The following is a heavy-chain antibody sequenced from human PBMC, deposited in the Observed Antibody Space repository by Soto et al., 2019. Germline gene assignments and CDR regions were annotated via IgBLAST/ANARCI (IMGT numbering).Heavy chain of an antibody. Sequence: SETLSLTCTVSGGSISGHSWIWIRQPAGRGLVWIGHIYPSGSTSYYPSLRSRVTMSLDTSNNQIFLNLTSVTAADTAVFYCVRGRSYSVYDFWGPGTLVTVSS. V-gene: IGHV4-4*07. CDR3: VRGRSYSVYDF. CDR1: GGSISGHS. D-gene: IGHD5-12*01. CDR2: IYPSGST. J-gene: IGHJ4*02.